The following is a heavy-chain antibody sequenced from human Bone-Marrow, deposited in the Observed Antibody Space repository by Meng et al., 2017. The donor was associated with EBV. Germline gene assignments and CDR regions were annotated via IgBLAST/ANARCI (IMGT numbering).Heavy chain of an antibody. Sequence: QVQSLESGAEVKKPGASGKVFCKASGNTFSNYGIGWVRQAPGQGLEWMGWISGYDGNTNYEQKFQGRVTMTTDTSTSTAYMDLRSLRSDDTAVYYCARIGRFCGGDCHADYWGQGTLVTVSS. CDR3: ARIGRFCGGDCHADY. CDR1: GNTFSNYG. CDR2: ISGYDGNT. J-gene: IGHJ4*02. V-gene: IGHV1-18*01. D-gene: IGHD2-21*01.